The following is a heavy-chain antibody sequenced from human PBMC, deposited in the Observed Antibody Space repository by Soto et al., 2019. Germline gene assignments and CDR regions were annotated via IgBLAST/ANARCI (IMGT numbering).Heavy chain of an antibody. Sequence: QVQLVQSGAEVKKPGASVKVSCKTSGYTFTGYGINWVRQAPGHGLEWMGWISVFNGNTKYGQNIQDRVIMTTDTSTSTAYMELRILRSDDTAVYFCGTDGSGGIIDSWGQGTMLIVSS. CDR3: GTDGSGGIIDS. CDR1: GYTFTGYG. J-gene: IGHJ3*01. V-gene: IGHV1-18*01. CDR2: ISVFNGNT. D-gene: IGHD2-15*01.